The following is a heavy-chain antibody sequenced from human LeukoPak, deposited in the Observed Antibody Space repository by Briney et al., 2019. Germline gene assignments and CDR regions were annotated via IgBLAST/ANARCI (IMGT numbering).Heavy chain of an antibody. CDR3: ASGPGSGWYSG. V-gene: IGHV4-4*07. J-gene: IGHJ4*02. CDR2: SYASGTT. CDR1: GGSIISHY. Sequence: SETLSLICTVSGGSIISHYWNWIREPAGRGLEWIGRSYASGTTNTSPSLKSRVTMSVDTSKNQFSLKLSSVTAADTAVYYCASGPGSGWYSGWGQGTLVTVSS. D-gene: IGHD6-19*01.